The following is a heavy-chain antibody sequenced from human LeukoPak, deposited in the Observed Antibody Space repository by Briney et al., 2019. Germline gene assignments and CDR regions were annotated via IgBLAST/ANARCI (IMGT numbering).Heavy chain of an antibody. CDR2: IIPVSGST. CDR1: GIFGSYV. V-gene: IGHV1-69*01. J-gene: IGHJ2*01. Sequence: GSSVKVSCKASGIFGSYVISWVRQAHGQGLEWMGGIIPVSGSTHYAQKFQGRLTITADESTSTVYMEMSSLRSEDTAMYYCAKEGNTALVTGYFDLWGRGTLVTVSA. CDR3: AKEGNTALVTGYFDL. D-gene: IGHD5-18*01.